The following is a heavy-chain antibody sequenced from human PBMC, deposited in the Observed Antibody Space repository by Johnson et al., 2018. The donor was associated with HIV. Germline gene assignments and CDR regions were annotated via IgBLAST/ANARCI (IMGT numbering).Heavy chain of an antibody. V-gene: IGHV3-30*19. CDR2: IWYDGSNK. Sequence: QVQLVESGGGVVQPGGSLRLSCVASGFSFSGYGMHWVRQAPGKGLEWVAVIWYDGSNKYYADSVKGRFTISRDNSKNTLYLQMNSLRAEDTAVYYCARPGGAYSAFDIWGQGTMVTVSS. J-gene: IGHJ3*02. CDR3: ARPGGAYSAFDI. CDR1: GFSFSGYG. D-gene: IGHD4-17*01.